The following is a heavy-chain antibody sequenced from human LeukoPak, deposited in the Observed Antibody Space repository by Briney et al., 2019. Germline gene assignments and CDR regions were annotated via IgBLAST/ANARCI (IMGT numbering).Heavy chain of an antibody. CDR2: ISGSGGST. D-gene: IGHD3-22*01. Sequence: PGGSLRLSCAASGFPFSSYVMTWVRQAPGKGLEWVSAISGSGGSTYHADSVKGRFTISRNNSKNTLYLQMNSLRAEDTAVYYCAKGYYFDSSEYLNIDYWGQGTLVTVSS. CDR1: GFPFSSYV. CDR3: AKGYYFDSSEYLNIDY. V-gene: IGHV3-23*01. J-gene: IGHJ4*02.